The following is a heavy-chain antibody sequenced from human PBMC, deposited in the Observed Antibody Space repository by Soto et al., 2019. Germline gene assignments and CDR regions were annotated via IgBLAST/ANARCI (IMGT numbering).Heavy chain of an antibody. V-gene: IGHV5-51*01. J-gene: IGHJ4*02. CDR3: ANQRKVTTAVGQMSLDS. D-gene: IGHD6-13*01. Sequence: GESLKISCQGSGYNFRHYYIAWVRQMPGRGLEWVGLIYPGDSDTRYNPSVQGQVTISVDRSTDTAYLQWNRLKASDSGTYYCANQRKVTTAVGQMSLDSWGQGTLVTVSS. CDR1: GYNFRHYY. CDR2: IYPGDSDT.